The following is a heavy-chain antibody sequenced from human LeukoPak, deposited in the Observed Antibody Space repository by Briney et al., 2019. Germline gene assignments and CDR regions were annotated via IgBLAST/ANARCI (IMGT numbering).Heavy chain of an antibody. V-gene: IGHV1-69*05. CDR3: ARDRCTNGVCYTYYFDY. J-gene: IGHJ4*02. CDR2: IIPIFATA. D-gene: IGHD2-8*01. CDR1: GGTLSSYA. Sequence: SVNVACQACGGTLSSYASSWVGQAPGQGLEWMGGIIPIFATANYAQKFQGRVTIPTDESTSTAYMELSSLRSEDTAVYYCARDRCTNGVCYTYYFDYWGQGTLVTVSS.